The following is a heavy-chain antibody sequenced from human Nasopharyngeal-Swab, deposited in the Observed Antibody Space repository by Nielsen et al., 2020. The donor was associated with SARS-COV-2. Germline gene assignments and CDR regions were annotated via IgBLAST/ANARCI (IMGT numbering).Heavy chain of an antibody. CDR1: GYTFTCYG. CDR2: ISAYNGNT. CDR3: ATEFYGSGSYYSNWFDP. J-gene: IGHJ5*02. D-gene: IGHD3-10*01. V-gene: IGHV1-18*01. Sequence: ASVKVSCKASGYTFTCYGISWVRQAPGQGLEWMGWISAYNGNTNYAQKLQGRVTMTTDTSTSTAYMELKSLRSDDTAVYYCATEFYGSGSYYSNWFDPWGQGTLVTVSS.